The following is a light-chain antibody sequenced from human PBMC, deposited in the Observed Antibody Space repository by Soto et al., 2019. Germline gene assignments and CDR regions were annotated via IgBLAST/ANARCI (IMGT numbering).Light chain of an antibody. CDR2: GAS. V-gene: IGKV3-20*01. J-gene: IGKJ1*01. CDR3: QQYAS. Sequence: EIVLSQSPGTLTLSPGERATLSCRASQSVSCSYLAWYQQKPGQAPRLLIYGASSRATGIPDRFSGSGSGTDFTLTISRLEPEDFAVYYCQQYASFGQGTKV. CDR1: QSVSCSY.